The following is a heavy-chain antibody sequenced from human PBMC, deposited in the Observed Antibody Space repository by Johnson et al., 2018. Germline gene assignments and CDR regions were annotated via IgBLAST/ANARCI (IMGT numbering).Heavy chain of an antibody. Sequence: VQLVQSGGGLVQPGGSLRLACAASGFTFNTYWMQWVRQVPGKWLVWVARISSDGRKRSHVDSMRGRITVSRDNAKNTLFLEMSSLRAEDTAQYYCARLRNHNPYYDRDVLGKGTAVIVAS. D-gene: IGHD1-14*01. J-gene: IGHJ6*03. CDR1: GFTFNTYW. CDR3: ARLRNHNPYYDRDV. V-gene: IGHV3-74*02. CDR2: ISSDGRKR.